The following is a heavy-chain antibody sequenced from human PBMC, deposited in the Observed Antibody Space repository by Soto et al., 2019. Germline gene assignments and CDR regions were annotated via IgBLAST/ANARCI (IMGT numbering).Heavy chain of an antibody. CDR2: IYYSGST. J-gene: IGHJ6*02. CDR1: GGSISSYY. D-gene: IGHD5-12*01. V-gene: IGHV4-59*01. Sequence: SETLSLTCTVSGGSISSYYWSWIRQPPGKGLEWIGYIYYSGSTNYNPSLKSRVTISVDTSKNQFSLKLSSVTAADTAVYYCATAKDIVGGWYGMDVWGQGTTVTVSS. CDR3: ATAKDIVGGWYGMDV.